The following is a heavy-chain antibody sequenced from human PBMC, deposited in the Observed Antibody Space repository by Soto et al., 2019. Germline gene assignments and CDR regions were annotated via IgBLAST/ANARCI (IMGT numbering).Heavy chain of an antibody. CDR3: ARGGYCSSSSCYRYGMDV. D-gene: IGHD2-2*03. Sequence: GGSLRLSCAASGFTFSSYAMHWVRQAPGKGLEWVAVISYDGDNKYYADSVKGRFTISRDNSKNTLNLQMNSLRPEDSAVYYCARGGYCSSSSCYRYGMDVWGQGTTVTVSS. J-gene: IGHJ6*02. CDR2: ISYDGDNK. V-gene: IGHV3-30-3*01. CDR1: GFTFSSYA.